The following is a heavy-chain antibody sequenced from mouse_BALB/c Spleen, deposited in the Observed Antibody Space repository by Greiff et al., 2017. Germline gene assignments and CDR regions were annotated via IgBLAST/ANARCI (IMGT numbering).Heavy chain of an antibody. CDR2: IDPANGNT. D-gene: IGHD1-1*01. V-gene: IGHV14-3*02. Sequence: VQLQQSGAELVKPGASVKLSCTASGFNIKDTYMHWVKQRPEQGLEWIGRIDPANGNTKYDPKFQGKATITADTSSNTAYLQLSSLTSEDTAVYYCARSTVAHFDYWGQGTTLTVSA. CDR1: GFNIKDTY. J-gene: IGHJ2*01. CDR3: ARSTVAHFDY.